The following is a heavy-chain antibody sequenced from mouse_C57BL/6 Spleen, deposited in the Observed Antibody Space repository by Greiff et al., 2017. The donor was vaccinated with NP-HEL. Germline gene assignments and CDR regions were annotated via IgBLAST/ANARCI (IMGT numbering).Heavy chain of an antibody. CDR2: ISGGGGNT. J-gene: IGHJ4*01. D-gene: IGHD2-1*01. V-gene: IGHV5-9*01. CDR1: GFTFSSYT. Sequence: EVKVVESGGGLVKPGGSLKLSCAASGFTFSSYTMSWVRQTPEKRLEWVATISGGGGNTYYPDSVKGRFTISRDNAKNTLYLQMSSLRSEDTALYYCARQGPFYYGNYAGAMDYWGQGTSVTVSS. CDR3: ARQGPFYYGNYAGAMDY.